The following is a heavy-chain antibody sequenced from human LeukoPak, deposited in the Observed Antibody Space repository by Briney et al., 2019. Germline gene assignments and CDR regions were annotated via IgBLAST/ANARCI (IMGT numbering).Heavy chain of an antibody. V-gene: IGHV6-1*01. D-gene: IGHD4-17*01. Sequence: SQTLSLTCAISGDSVSSNSAAWNWIRQSPSRGLEWLGRTYYRSKWYRGYAVSVKSRITINPDTSKNQFSLQLSSVTAADTAVYYCARGILGSDDYVDWGQGTLVTVSP. CDR1: GDSVSSNSAA. J-gene: IGHJ4*02. CDR3: ARGILGSDDYVD. CDR2: TYYRSKWYR.